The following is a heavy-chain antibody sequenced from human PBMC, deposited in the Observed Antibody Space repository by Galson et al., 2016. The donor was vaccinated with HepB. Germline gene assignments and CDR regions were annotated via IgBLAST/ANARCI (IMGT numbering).Heavy chain of an antibody. CDR2: INPYNGNT. V-gene: IGHV1-18*04. J-gene: IGHJ6*03. Sequence: SVKVSCKASGYPSSGYTFINYAISWVRQAPGQGLEWMGWINPYNGNTNYAQKVQGKVTMTTDTSTSTAYMELRSLRSDDTAVYFCARGAHSYCTRTSCPSDYFYCMDVWGNGTTVTVSS. CDR1: GYTFINYA. CDR3: ARGAHSYCTRTSCPSDYFYCMDV. D-gene: IGHD2-2*01.